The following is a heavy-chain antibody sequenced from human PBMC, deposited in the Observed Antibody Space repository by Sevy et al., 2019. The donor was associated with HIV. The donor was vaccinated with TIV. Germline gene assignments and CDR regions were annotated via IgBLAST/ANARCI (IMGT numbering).Heavy chain of an antibody. CDR2: FYSDGRT. CDR3: AKRRVQSGLSGGGANYGWDV. D-gene: IGHD2-8*02. Sequence: GGSLRLSCAGSGLSVSDNYMNWVRQAPGKGLELVSVFYSDGRTYYADSVTGRFTISRDNSRNTLYLQMNSLRAEDTAVYYCAKRRVQSGLSGGGANYGWDVCGQGTTVTVSS. J-gene: IGHJ6*02. V-gene: IGHV3-53*01. CDR1: GLSVSDNY.